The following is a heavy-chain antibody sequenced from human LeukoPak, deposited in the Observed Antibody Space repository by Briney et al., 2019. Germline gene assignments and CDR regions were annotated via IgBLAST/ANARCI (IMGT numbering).Heavy chain of an antibody. CDR1: GYSISSGYY. CDR2: MYHSGSF. Sequence: SETLSLTCTVSGYSISSGYYWDWIRQPPGKGLEWIGSMYHSGSFYYNPSLKSRVIFSADTSKNQFSLKLSSVTAADTAVYYCARSSGGFFDYWGQGTLVTVSS. D-gene: IGHD1-26*01. CDR3: ARSSGGFFDY. V-gene: IGHV4-38-2*02. J-gene: IGHJ4*02.